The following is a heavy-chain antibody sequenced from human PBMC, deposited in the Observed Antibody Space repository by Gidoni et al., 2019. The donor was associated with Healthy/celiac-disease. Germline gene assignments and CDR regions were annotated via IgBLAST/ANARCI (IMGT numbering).Heavy chain of an antibody. Sequence: EVQLGQSGAEVKRPGESLKISCKGSGYSFTSYWIGWVRQMPGKGLEWMGIIYPGDSDTRYSPSFQGQVTISADKSISTAYLQWSSLKASDTAMYYCARHLGEVVTAADFDYWGQGTLVTVSS. J-gene: IGHJ4*02. D-gene: IGHD2-21*02. CDR3: ARHLGEVVTAADFDY. CDR2: IYPGDSDT. CDR1: GYSFTSYW. V-gene: IGHV5-51*01.